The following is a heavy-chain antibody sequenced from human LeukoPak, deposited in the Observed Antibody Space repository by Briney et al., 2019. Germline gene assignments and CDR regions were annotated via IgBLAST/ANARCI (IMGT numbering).Heavy chain of an antibody. CDR1: GYSISSGYF. Sequence: SETLSLTCAVSGYSISSGYFWGWIRQPSGKGLEWIASMYHRGRTYHNPSLKSRVTISVDRSKNQFSLKLSSVTAADTAVYYCARDADILAAFGIWGQGTMVTVSS. J-gene: IGHJ3*02. V-gene: IGHV4-38-2*02. CDR2: MYHRGRT. D-gene: IGHD2-15*01. CDR3: ARDADILAAFGI.